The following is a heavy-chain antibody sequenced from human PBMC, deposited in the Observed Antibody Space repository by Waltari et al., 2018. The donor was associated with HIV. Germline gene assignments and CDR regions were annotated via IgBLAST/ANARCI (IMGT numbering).Heavy chain of an antibody. CDR3: ARRWYKDYYDSSGSLSPFDY. CDR2: INHSGST. J-gene: IGHJ4*02. CDR1: GGSFSGYY. D-gene: IGHD3-22*01. Sequence: QVQLQQWGAGLLKPSETLSLTCAVYGGSFSGYYWSWIRQPPGKGLEWIGEINHSGSTNYNPSLKSGVTISVDTSKNQFSLKLSSVTAADTAVYYCARRWYKDYYDSSGSLSPFDYWGQGTLVTVSS. V-gene: IGHV4-34*01.